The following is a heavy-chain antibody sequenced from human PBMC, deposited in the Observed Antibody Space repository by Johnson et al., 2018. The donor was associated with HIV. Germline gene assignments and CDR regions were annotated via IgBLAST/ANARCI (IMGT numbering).Heavy chain of an antibody. CDR3: AKADHSSGWYLAFDI. CDR2: IWYDGSNK. J-gene: IGHJ3*02. CDR1: GFTFSSYG. D-gene: IGHD6-19*01. Sequence: VESGGGVVQPGRSLRLSCAASGFTFSSYGMHWVRQAPGKGLEWVAVIWYDGSNKYYADSVKGRFTISRDNSKNTLFLQMNSLRAEDTAVYYCAKADHSSGWYLAFDIWGQGTMVTVSS. V-gene: IGHV3-33*06.